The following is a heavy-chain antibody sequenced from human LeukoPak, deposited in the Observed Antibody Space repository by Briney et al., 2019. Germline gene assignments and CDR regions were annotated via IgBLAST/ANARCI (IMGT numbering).Heavy chain of an antibody. Sequence: GGSLRLSCAASGFTFSSYWMNWARQAPGKGLEWVSHIRYTSETFYADSVEGRFTISRDHARNSLYLQMNNLRGEDTAIYYCARDAGNSGYGCDLWGQGTLVTVSS. D-gene: IGHD5-12*01. CDR3: ARDAGNSGYGCDL. V-gene: IGHV3-48*01. CDR1: GFTFSSYW. CDR2: IRYTSET. J-gene: IGHJ5*02.